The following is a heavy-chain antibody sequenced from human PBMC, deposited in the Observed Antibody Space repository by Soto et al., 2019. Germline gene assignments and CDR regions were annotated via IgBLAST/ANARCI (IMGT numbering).Heavy chain of an antibody. CDR1: GGTVASSHW. D-gene: IGHD2-21*02. Sequence: LSLTCGVSGGTVASSHWWSWVRQSPGGGLEWIGNVYHTGDTNFNPPLQSRVTISVDKSNNQFSLRLNSLTAADTAVYFCAREIVTAGGNNYFDPWGPGTLVTVSS. J-gene: IGHJ5*02. V-gene: IGHV4-4*01. CDR3: AREIVTAGGNNYFDP. CDR2: VYHTGDT.